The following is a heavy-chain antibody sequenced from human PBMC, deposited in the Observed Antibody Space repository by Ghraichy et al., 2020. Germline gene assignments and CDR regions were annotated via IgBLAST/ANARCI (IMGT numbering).Heavy chain of an antibody. D-gene: IGHD2-2*01. CDR2: IIPIFGTA. CDR3: ASEQDYQLPGFNWFDP. Sequence: SVKVSCKASGGTFSSYAISWVRQAPGQGLEWMGGIIPIFGTANYAQKFQGRVTITADESTSTAYMELSSLRSEDTAVYYCASEQDYQLPGFNWFDPWGQGTLVTVSS. V-gene: IGHV1-69*13. CDR1: GGTFSSYA. J-gene: IGHJ5*02.